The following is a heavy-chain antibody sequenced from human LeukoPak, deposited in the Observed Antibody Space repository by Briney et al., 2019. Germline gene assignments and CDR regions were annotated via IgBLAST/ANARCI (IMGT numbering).Heavy chain of an antibody. D-gene: IGHD3-22*01. J-gene: IGHJ4*02. CDR2: IWYDGSKK. Sequence: PGGSLRLSCAASGFIFSSKGIHWVRQAPGKGLEGVAVIWYDGSKKYYADSVKGRFTISKDNSKNTLYLQMNSLRAEDTAVYYCANTDYYDTSALDYWGQGTLVTVSS. CDR1: GFIFSSKG. CDR3: ANTDYYDTSALDY. V-gene: IGHV3-33*06.